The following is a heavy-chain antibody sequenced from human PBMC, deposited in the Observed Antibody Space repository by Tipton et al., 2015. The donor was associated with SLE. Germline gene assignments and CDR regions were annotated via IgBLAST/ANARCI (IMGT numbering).Heavy chain of an antibody. D-gene: IGHD5-18*01. J-gene: IGHJ4*02. CDR3: ARGIQLWSFGY. CDR1: GGSISSSSYY. CDR2: IYYSGST. V-gene: IGHV4-39*01. Sequence: LRLSCTVSGGSISSSSYYWGWIRQPPGKGLEWIGSIYYSGSTYYNPSLKSRVTISVNTSKNQFSLKLSSVTAADTAVYYCARGIQLWSFGYWGQGTLVTVSS.